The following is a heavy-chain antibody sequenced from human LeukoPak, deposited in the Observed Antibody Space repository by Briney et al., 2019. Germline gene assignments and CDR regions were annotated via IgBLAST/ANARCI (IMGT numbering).Heavy chain of an antibody. J-gene: IGHJ4*02. CDR2: ISSSSSYI. D-gene: IGHD1-26*01. CDR3: AKDGIVGPTREFDY. V-gene: IGHV3-21*04. Sequence: GGSLRLSCAASGFTFSSYSMNWVRQAPGKGLEWVSSISSSSSYIYYADSVKGRFTVSRDNSKNTLYLQMNGLRAEDTAVYYCAKDGIVGPTREFDYWGQGTLVTVSS. CDR1: GFTFSSYS.